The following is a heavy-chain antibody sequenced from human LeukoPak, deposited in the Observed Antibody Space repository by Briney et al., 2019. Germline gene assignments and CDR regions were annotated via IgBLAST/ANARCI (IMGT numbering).Heavy chain of an antibody. CDR1: GFTFSTYS. J-gene: IGHJ4*02. V-gene: IGHV3-23*01. CDR2: IDGGSASI. CDR3: AKRGDGPNYDY. Sequence: GGSLRLSCAASGFTFSTYSMSWVRQAPGKGPEWVSAIDGGSASIYYADSVKGRFTISRDNSKNTLYLQMNSLRAEDTAVYYCAKRGDGPNYDYWGQGTLVTVSS. D-gene: IGHD5-24*01.